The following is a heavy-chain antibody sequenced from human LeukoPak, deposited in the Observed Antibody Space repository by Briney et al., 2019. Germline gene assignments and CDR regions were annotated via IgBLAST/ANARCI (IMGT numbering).Heavy chain of an antibody. V-gene: IGHV1-2*06. Sequence: ASVKVSCKASGYTFTGYYMHWVRQAPGQGLEWMGRINPNSGGTNYAQKLQGRVTMTTDTSTSTAYMELRSLRSDDTAVYYCARVYYYDSSGYYFDYWGQGTLVTVSS. D-gene: IGHD3-22*01. J-gene: IGHJ4*02. CDR1: GYTFTGYY. CDR3: ARVYYYDSSGYYFDY. CDR2: INPNSGGT.